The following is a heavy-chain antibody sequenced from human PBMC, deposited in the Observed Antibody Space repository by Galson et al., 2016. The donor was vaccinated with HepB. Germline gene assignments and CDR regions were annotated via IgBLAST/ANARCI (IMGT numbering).Heavy chain of an antibody. D-gene: IGHD4-17*01. CDR1: GQSISSGYY. CDR3: GIGATVTSYDAFDV. Sequence: SETLSLTCAVSGQSISSGYYWGWVRQPPGKGLEWIGTIYHTGITHYNSSLKSRVTISLDTSENQFSLKVTSVTAADTAAYFCGIGATVTSYDAFDVWGQGTMVTVSS. CDR2: IYHTGIT. J-gene: IGHJ3*01. V-gene: IGHV4-38-2*01.